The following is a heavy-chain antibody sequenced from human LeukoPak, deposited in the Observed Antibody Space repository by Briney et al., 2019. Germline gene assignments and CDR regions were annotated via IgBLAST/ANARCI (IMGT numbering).Heavy chain of an antibody. CDR2: IYSGGST. CDR1: GFTFSSYA. Sequence: GGSLRLSCAASGFTFSSYAMSWVRQAPGKGLEWVSVIYSGGSTYYADSVKGRFTISRDNSKNTLYLQMNSLRAEDTAVYYCASSRLGELSPDYWGQGTLVTVSS. V-gene: IGHV3-53*01. J-gene: IGHJ4*02. D-gene: IGHD3-16*02. CDR3: ASSRLGELSPDY.